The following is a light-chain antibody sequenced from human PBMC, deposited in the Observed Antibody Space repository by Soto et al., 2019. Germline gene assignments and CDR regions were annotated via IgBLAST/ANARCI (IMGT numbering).Light chain of an antibody. J-gene: IGKJ3*01. V-gene: IGKV1-5*01. Sequence: DIQMTQSPSTLSASVGDRVVITCRASQSITTWLAWYQQKPGKAPKLLIYDASSLESGVPSRFSGSGSGTEFTLTISSLQPEDFATYYCQQSYRTPLTFGPGTKVDIK. CDR2: DAS. CDR3: QQSYRTPLT. CDR1: QSITTW.